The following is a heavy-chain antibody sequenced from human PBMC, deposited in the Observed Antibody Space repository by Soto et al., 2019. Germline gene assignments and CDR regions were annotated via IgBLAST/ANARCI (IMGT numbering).Heavy chain of an antibody. Sequence: SETLSLTCTVSGGSISSYYWSWIRQPPGKGLEWIGYIYYSGSTNYNPSLKSRVTISVDTSKNQFSLKLSSVTAADTAVYYCARAGNWNYYYYGMDVWGQGTTVTVSS. D-gene: IGHD1-20*01. CDR2: IYYSGST. CDR3: ARAGNWNYYYYGMDV. CDR1: GGSISSYY. V-gene: IGHV4-59*01. J-gene: IGHJ6*02.